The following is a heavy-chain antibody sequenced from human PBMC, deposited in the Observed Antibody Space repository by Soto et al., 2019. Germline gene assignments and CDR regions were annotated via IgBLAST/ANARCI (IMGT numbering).Heavy chain of an antibody. J-gene: IGHJ4*02. CDR2: ITSSDGSTT. D-gene: IGHD6-6*01. V-gene: IGHV3-23*01. CDR1: GFIFSDYA. CDR3: ARLSGTSWTDY. Sequence: EVQLLESGGGLVQPGGSLRLSCAASGFIFSDYAMTWVRQAPGQGLEWVSSITSSDGSTTNYADTVKGRFTIFRDNSRDMRYLQMSSLRAEDTAVYYCARLSGTSWTDYWGQGTLVTVSS.